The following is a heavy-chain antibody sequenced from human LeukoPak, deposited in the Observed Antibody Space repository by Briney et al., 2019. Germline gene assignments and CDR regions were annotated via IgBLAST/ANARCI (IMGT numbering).Heavy chain of an antibody. CDR2: IRNDGSDK. Sequence: GVSLRLSCATAGFTFSNHGMHWVRQAPGKGLEWVTFIRNDGSDKYYADSVKGRFTISRDNSKNTLYLQMNTLRAEDTAVYYCAKDKGVVAFDIWGQGTMVTVSS. CDR3: AKDKGVVAFDI. J-gene: IGHJ3*02. CDR1: GFTFSNHG. D-gene: IGHD2-15*01. V-gene: IGHV3-30*02.